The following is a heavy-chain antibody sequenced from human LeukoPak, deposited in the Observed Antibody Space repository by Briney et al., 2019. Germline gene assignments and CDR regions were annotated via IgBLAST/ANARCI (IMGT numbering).Heavy chain of an antibody. J-gene: IGHJ4*02. CDR2: INHSGST. D-gene: IGHD5-12*01. CDR3: AGGDIGASIEE. CDR1: GGSFSGYY. V-gene: IGHV4-34*01. Sequence: SETLSLTCAVYGGSFSGYYWSWIRQPPEKGLEWIGEINHSGSTNYNPSLKSRVTISVDTSKNQFSLKLRSVTAAHTPVYNCAGGDIGASIEEWGQGTLVTVSS.